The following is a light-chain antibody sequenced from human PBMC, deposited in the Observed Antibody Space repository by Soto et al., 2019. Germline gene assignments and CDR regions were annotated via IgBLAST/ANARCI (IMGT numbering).Light chain of an antibody. CDR3: QQYGSSPFT. J-gene: IGKJ3*01. Sequence: ESVLTQSPGTLSMSPGERATLSCRASQSVSSSYSAWYQQKLGQAPRLLIYGASSRATGIPDRFSGSVSGTDFTLTISRLEPEDFAVYYCQQYGSSPFTFGPGTKVDIK. V-gene: IGKV3-20*01. CDR2: GAS. CDR1: QSVSSSY.